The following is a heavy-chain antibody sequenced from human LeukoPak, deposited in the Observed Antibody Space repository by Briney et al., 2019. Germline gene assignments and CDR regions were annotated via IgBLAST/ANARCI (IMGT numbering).Heavy chain of an antibody. J-gene: IGHJ4*02. Sequence: SETLSLTCTVSGGSISSSSYYWGWIRQPPGKGLEWIGSIYYSGSTCYNPSLKSRVTISVDTSKNQFSLKLSSVTAADMAVYYCAVVGTNYGDYEAVNYWGQGTLVTVSS. CDR1: GGSISSSSYY. D-gene: IGHD4-17*01. V-gene: IGHV4-39*07. CDR3: AVVGTNYGDYEAVNY. CDR2: IYYSGST.